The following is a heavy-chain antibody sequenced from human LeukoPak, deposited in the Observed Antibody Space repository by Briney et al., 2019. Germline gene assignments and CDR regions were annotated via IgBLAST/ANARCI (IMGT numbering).Heavy chain of an antibody. CDR3: VRSTTYYNMDV. V-gene: IGHV3-30*03. D-gene: IGHD2-2*01. Sequence: GGSLTLSCAASGFTFSNYVIHWVRQAPGKGLEWLAVISYDGTNKYYADTVKGRFTISRDHSQSTVDLQMNTLRGADTAVYYCVRSTTYYNMDVWGKGTTVTVSS. CDR1: GFTFSNYV. CDR2: ISYDGTNK. J-gene: IGHJ6*03.